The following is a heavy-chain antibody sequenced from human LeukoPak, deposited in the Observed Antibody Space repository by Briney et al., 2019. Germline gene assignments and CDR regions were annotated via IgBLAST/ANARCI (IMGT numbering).Heavy chain of an antibody. CDR1: GGSISRYY. CDR3: ARESPSYNSSQGYMDV. D-gene: IGHD6-6*01. CDR2: IYYSGST. V-gene: IGHV4-59*01. J-gene: IGHJ6*03. Sequence: PSETLSLTCTVSGGSISRYYWSWIRQPPGKGLEWIVNIYYSGSTNYNTSLKSRLTISVDTSKNQFSLKLSSVTAAYTAVYYCARESPSYNSSQGYMDVWGKGTTVTVSS.